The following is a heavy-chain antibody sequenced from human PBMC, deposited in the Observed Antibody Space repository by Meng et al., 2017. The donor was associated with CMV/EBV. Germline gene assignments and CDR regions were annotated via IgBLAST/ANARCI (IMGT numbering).Heavy chain of an antibody. D-gene: IGHD2-2*01. CDR2: INHSVST. V-gene: IGHV4-34*01. Sequence: SETLSPTCVVYGGSSSGSYWSWIRQPPGKGLEWIGEINHSVSTNYNPSLKSRVTISVDTSKNQFSLKLSSVTAADTAVYYCARTLQARYCSSTTCYKYGMDVWGQGTTVTVSS. CDR1: GGSSSGSY. CDR3: ARTLQARYCSSTTCYKYGMDV. J-gene: IGHJ6*02.